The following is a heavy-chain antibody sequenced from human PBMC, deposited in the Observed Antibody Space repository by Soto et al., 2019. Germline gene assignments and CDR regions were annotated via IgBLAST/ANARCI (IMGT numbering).Heavy chain of an antibody. CDR3: ATYTYAARGGYYDY. D-gene: IGHD3-10*01. J-gene: IGHJ4*02. Sequence: ASVKVSCKTSGYTLTSYAVHWVRQAPGQRLEWMGWINTGNGNTRYSQKFQGRVTFTRDTTTSTAYMELTNLRSEDSAVYHCATYTYAARGGYYDYWGQGALATVSS. CDR2: INTGNGNT. V-gene: IGHV1-3*04. CDR1: GYTLTSYA.